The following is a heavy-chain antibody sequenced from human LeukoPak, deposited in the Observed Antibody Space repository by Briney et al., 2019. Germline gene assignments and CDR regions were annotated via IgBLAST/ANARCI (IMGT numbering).Heavy chain of an antibody. CDR3: ARDHLPAGAPGYYMDV. D-gene: IGHD4/OR15-4a*01. Sequence: SETLSLTCTVSGGSVSSHFWSWIRQPPGKGLEWIGYIYNSGITNYNPSLKSRVTMSVDTSNNQFSLMLRSVTAADTAVYYCARDHLPAGAPGYYMDVWGKGTTVTVS. J-gene: IGHJ6*03. CDR2: IYNSGIT. CDR1: GGSVSSHF. V-gene: IGHV4-59*02.